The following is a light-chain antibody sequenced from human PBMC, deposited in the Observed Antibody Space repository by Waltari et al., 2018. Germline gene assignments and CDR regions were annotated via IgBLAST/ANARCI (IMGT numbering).Light chain of an antibody. CDR1: SSNLGNNY. J-gene: IGLJ3*02. CDR2: DNN. CDR3: GTWDSSLSAGQV. V-gene: IGLV1-51*01. Sequence: QSVLTQPPSVSAAPGQKVTISCPGRSSNLGNNYVSWYQQLPGTAPKLLIYDNNKRPSGIPDRFSGSKSGTSATLGITGLQTGDEADYYCGTWDSSLSAGQVFGGGTKLTVL.